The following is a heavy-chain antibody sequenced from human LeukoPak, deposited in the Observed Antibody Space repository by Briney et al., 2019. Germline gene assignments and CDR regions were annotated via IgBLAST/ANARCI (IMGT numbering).Heavy chain of an antibody. Sequence: SGGSLRLSCATSGFTFSSYAMSWVRQAPGKGLEWVSAISGSGGSTYYADSVKGRFTISRDNSKNTLYLQMNSLRAEDTAVYYCAKVGVYYCSSTSCCSGGFDYWGQGTLVTVSS. CDR1: GFTFSSYA. V-gene: IGHV3-23*01. CDR3: AKVGVYYCSSTSCCSGGFDY. J-gene: IGHJ4*02. D-gene: IGHD2-2*01. CDR2: ISGSGGST.